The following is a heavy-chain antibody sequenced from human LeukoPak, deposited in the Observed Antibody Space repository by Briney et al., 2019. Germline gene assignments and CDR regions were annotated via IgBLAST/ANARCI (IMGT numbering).Heavy chain of an antibody. CDR1: GLTFSNSG. J-gene: IGHJ4*02. V-gene: IGHV3-33*01. Sequence: GGSLRLSCASSGLTFSNSGMQWVRQAPGKGLERVAVIWYDGSNKYYADSVKGRFTISRDNSKNTLYLQMNSLRAEDTAVYYCAPKKFDYWGRGTLVAVSS. CDR2: IWYDGSNK. CDR3: APKKFDY.